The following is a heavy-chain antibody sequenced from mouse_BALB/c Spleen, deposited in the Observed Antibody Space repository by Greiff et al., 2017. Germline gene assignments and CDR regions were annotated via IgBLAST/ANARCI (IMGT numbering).Heavy chain of an antibody. V-gene: IGHV1-67*01. J-gene: IGHJ4*01. Sequence: QVQLQQSGPELVRPGVSVKISCKGSGYTFTDYAMHWVKQSHAKSLEWIGVISTYYGNTNYNQKFKGKATMTVDKSSSTAYMELARLTSEDSAIYYCARFFTTGGAMDYWGQGTSVTVSS. CDR3: ARFFTTGGAMDY. CDR1: GYTFTDYA. D-gene: IGHD1-2*01. CDR2: ISTYYGNT.